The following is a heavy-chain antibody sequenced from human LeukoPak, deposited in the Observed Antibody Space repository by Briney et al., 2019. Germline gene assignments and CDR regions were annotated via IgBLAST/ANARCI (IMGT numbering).Heavy chain of an antibody. Sequence: SVKVSCKASGGTFSSYAISWVRQAPGQGLEWMGGIIPIFGTANYAQKFRGRVTITVDESTSTAYMELSSLRSEDTAVYYCARVGGSGWYNAFDIWGQGTMVTVSS. J-gene: IGHJ3*02. V-gene: IGHV1-69*13. CDR2: IIPIFGTA. D-gene: IGHD6-19*01. CDR3: ARVGGSGWYNAFDI. CDR1: GGTFSSYA.